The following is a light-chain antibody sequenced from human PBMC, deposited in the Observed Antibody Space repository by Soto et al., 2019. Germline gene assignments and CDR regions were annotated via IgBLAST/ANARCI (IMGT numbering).Light chain of an antibody. J-gene: IGKJ3*01. CDR2: AAS. Sequence: DIQMTQSPSSLSASVGDRVTITCRASQGISNYLAWFQQKPGKVPKLLIYAASTLQSGVPSRFSRSGSETAFNHIISSLQPEDVGTYCCQEHDGEFGPGPKVDVK. CDR3: QEHDGE. CDR1: QGISNY. V-gene: IGKV1-27*01.